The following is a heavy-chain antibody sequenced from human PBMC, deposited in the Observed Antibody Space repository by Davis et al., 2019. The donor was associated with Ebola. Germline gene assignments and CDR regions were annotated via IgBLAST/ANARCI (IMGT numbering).Heavy chain of an antibody. J-gene: IGHJ4*02. D-gene: IGHD2-15*01. CDR2: IYHSGST. CDR3: ARECWDCSGGSCYYYFDY. Sequence: SETLSLTCTVSGYSISSGYYWGWIRQPPGKGLEWIGSIYHSGSTYYNPSLKSRVTISVDTSKNQFSLKLSSVTAADTAVYYCARECWDCSGGSCYYYFDYWGQGTLVTVSS. V-gene: IGHV4-38-2*02. CDR1: GYSISSGYY.